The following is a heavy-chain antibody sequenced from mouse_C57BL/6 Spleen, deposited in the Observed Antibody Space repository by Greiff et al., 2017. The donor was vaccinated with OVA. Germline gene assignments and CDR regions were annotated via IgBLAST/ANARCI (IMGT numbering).Heavy chain of an antibody. J-gene: IGHJ4*01. CDR3: ARQTAQATSYAMDY. V-gene: IGHV1-39*01. CDR2: INPNYGTT. D-gene: IGHD3-2*02. Sequence: EVNLVESGPELVKPGASVKISCKASGYSFTDYNMNWVKQSNGKSLEWIGVINPNYGTTSYNQKFKGEATLTVDQSSSTAYMQLNSLTSEDSAVYYCARQTAQATSYAMDYWGQGTSVTVSS. CDR1: GYSFTDYN.